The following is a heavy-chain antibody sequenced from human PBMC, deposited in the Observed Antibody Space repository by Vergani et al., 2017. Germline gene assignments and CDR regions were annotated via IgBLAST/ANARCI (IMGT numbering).Heavy chain of an antibody. CDR1: GFTLSNYA. J-gene: IGHJ4*02. D-gene: IGHD3-16*02. Sequence: EVQLLESGGGLVQPWGSLRLSCAASGFTLSNYAMSWVRQAPGKGLEWVSAISGSGGSTYYADSVKGRFTISRDNSKNTLYLQMNSLRAEDTAVYYCALFGGVIVIDYWGQGTLVTVSS. V-gene: IGHV3-23*01. CDR3: ALFGGVIVIDY. CDR2: ISGSGGST.